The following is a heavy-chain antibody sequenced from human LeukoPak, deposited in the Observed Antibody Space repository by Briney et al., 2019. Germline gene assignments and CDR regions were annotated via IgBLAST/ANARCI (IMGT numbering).Heavy chain of an antibody. CDR2: ISGNSGHI. CDR1: GFTFDDYV. D-gene: IGHD6-13*01. V-gene: IGHV3-9*01. Sequence: GGSLRLSCVGSGFTFDDYVMHGVRQAPGKGLEWVSSISGNSGHIDYADSVKGRFIISRDNAQNSVYLQMSGLRSDDTAFYYCSRGGSRDYLAADEGFVYWGQGILVTVSS. CDR3: SRGGSRDYLAADEGFVY. J-gene: IGHJ4*02.